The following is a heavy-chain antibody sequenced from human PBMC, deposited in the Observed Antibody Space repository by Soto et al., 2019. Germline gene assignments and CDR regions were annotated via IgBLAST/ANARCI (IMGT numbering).Heavy chain of an antibody. J-gene: IGHJ3*02. V-gene: IGHV1-69*04. D-gene: IGHD1-1*01. CDR1: GGTFSIYT. Sequence: SVKVSCKASGGTFSIYTISWVLQAPGQGLEWMGRIIPILGIANYAQKFQGRVTITADKSTSTAYMELSSLRSEDTAVYYCARDFTGTPRRDAFDIWGQGTMVTVSS. CDR2: IIPILGIA. CDR3: ARDFTGTPRRDAFDI.